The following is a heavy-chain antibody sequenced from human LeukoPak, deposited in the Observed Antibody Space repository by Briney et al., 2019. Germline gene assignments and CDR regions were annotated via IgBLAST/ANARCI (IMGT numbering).Heavy chain of an antibody. V-gene: IGHV5-51*01. J-gene: IGHJ3*02. D-gene: IGHD3-22*01. CDR3: ARHKYYYDSSGYYSRAFDI. CDR2: IYPGDSDT. Sequence: GESLKISCKGSGYSFTSYWIGWVRQMPGIGLEWMGIIYPGDSDTRYSPSFHGQVAISADKSISTAYLQWSSLKASDTAMYYCARHKYYYDSSGYYSRAFDIWGQGTMVTVSS. CDR1: GYSFTSYW.